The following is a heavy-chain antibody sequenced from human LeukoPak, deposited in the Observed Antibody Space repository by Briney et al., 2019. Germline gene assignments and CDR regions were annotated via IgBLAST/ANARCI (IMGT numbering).Heavy chain of an antibody. CDR3: ARGAGYNYPYYFDY. V-gene: IGHV3-53*01. J-gene: IGHJ4*02. Sequence: GGSLRLSCAASGFTVSSNYMNWVRQAPGKGLEWVSVIYGGGNIYYADSVKGRFTISRDNSKDTLYLQMNSLRAEDTAAYYCARGAGYNYPYYFDYWGQGTLVTVSS. D-gene: IGHD5-24*01. CDR2: IYGGGNI. CDR1: GFTVSSNY.